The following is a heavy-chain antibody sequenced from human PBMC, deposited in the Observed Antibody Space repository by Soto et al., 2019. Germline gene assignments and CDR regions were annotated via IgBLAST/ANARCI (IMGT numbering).Heavy chain of an antibody. Sequence: GGSLRLSCAASEFTFSTYAMTWVRQAPGRGLQWVATISDSGDITYYADSVKGRFTISRDNSRNTLYLQMNNLRAEDTALYYCAKPWVPSIKDRPPRFDYWGRGTLVTVSS. J-gene: IGHJ4*02. D-gene: IGHD6-6*01. CDR2: ISDSGDIT. CDR1: EFTFSTYA. CDR3: AKPWVPSIKDRPPRFDY. V-gene: IGHV3-23*01.